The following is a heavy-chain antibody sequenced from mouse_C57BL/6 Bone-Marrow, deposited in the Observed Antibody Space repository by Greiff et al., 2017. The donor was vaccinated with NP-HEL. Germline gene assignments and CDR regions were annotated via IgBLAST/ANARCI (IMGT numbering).Heavy chain of an antibody. CDR3: ARENYYGSSYGYFDV. D-gene: IGHD1-1*01. J-gene: IGHJ1*03. CDR1: GYTFTSYW. V-gene: IGHV1-69*01. CDR2: IDPSDSYT. Sequence: QVQLQQPGAELVMPGASVKLSCKASGYTFTSYWIHWVKQRPGQGLEWIGEIDPSDSYTNYNQKFKGKSTLTVDKSSSTAYMQLSSLTSEDSAVYYCARENYYGSSYGYFDVWGTGTTVTVSS.